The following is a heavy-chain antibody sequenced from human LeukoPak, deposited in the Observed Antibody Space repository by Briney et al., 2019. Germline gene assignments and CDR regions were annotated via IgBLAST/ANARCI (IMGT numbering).Heavy chain of an antibody. Sequence: SETLSLTCAVYGGSFSGYYWSWIRQPPGKGLEWIGEINHSGSTNYNPSLKSRVTISVDTSKNQFSLKLSSVTAADTAVYYCARAQGYCSGGSCYTLDVWGQGTTVTVSS. D-gene: IGHD2-15*01. CDR3: ARAQGYCSGGSCYTLDV. V-gene: IGHV4-34*01. J-gene: IGHJ6*02. CDR2: INHSGST. CDR1: GGSFSGYY.